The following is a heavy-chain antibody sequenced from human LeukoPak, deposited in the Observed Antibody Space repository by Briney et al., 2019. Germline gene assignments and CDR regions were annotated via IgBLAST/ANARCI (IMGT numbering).Heavy chain of an antibody. CDR3: ARSPEVALFYDFWSGYRLNWFDP. Sequence: SETLSLTCAVYGGSFSGYYWSWIRQPPGKGLEWIGEINHSGSTNYNPSLKSRVTISVDTSKNQFSLKLSSVTAADTAVYYCARSPEVALFYDFWSGYRLNWFDPWGQGTLVTVSS. CDR1: GGSFSGYY. V-gene: IGHV4-34*01. D-gene: IGHD3-3*01. J-gene: IGHJ5*02. CDR2: INHSGST.